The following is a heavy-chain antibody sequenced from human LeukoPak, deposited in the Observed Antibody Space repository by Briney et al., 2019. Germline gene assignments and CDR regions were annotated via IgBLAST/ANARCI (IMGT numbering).Heavy chain of an antibody. V-gene: IGHV3-30*03. D-gene: IGHD1-26*01. CDR1: GFNFSYYG. Sequence: GGSLRLSCAASGFNFSYYGMHWVRQAPGRGLEWVAVISYDGSKKYYADSVKGRFTISRDNSKNTLYLQMNSLRAEDTAVYYCARDPYSGSYGNYYYYFMDVWGKGTTVTISS. CDR3: ARDPYSGSYGNYYYYFMDV. CDR2: ISYDGSKK. J-gene: IGHJ6*03.